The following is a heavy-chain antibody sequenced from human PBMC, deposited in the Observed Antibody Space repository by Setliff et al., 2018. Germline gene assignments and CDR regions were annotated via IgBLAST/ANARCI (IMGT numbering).Heavy chain of an antibody. CDR2: INDRGST. CDR1: GGSFSGYF. V-gene: IGHV4-34*01. CDR3: ARHGGWTPFDF. J-gene: IGHJ4*02. Sequence: SETLSLTCAVYGGSFSGYFWSWIRQAPGRGLEWIGEINDRGSTHYNPSLKSRVTISIDTSKNQFSLKVNSVTAADTAVYYCARHGGWTPFDFWGQGALVTVSS. D-gene: IGHD2-15*01.